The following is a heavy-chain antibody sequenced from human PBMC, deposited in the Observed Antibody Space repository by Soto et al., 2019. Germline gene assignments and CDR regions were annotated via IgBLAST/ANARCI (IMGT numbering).Heavy chain of an antibody. CDR1: GVTFSSYA. V-gene: IGHV1-69*06. J-gene: IGHJ3*02. CDR2: IIPIFGTA. CDR3: ANCGYSYGFDAFDI. D-gene: IGHD5-18*01. Sequence: SVKVSCKASGVTFSSYAISWVRQAPGQGLEWMGGIIPIFGTANYAQKFQGRVTITADKSTSTAYMELSSLRSEDTAVYYCANCGYSYGFDAFDIWGQGTMVTVSS.